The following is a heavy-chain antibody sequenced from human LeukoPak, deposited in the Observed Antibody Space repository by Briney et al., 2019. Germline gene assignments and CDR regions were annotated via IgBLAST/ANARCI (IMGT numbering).Heavy chain of an antibody. J-gene: IGHJ5*02. CDR3: ATTYSRSGGDWFDP. CDR2: IYYSGST. Sequence: PSETLSLTCTVSGGSISRNYWSWIRKSPGRGLEWIGYIYYSGSTHYNPSLKSRVTMSIDTSKNKFSLKLSSATAADTAIYYCATTYSRSGGDWFDPWGQGILVTVSS. CDR1: GGSISRNY. V-gene: IGHV4-59*01. D-gene: IGHD2-21*01.